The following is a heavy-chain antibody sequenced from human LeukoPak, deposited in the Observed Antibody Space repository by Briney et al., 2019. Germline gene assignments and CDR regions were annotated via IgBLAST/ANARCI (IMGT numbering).Heavy chain of an antibody. Sequence: SETLSLTCTVSGGSISSSSYYWGWIRQPPGKGLEWIGNIYYSGSAYYYPSLKSRVTVSVDTSKNQFSLNLSSVTAADTAVCYCARYSRYSSGWYYDYWGQGTLVTVSS. V-gene: IGHV4-39*01. D-gene: IGHD6-19*01. J-gene: IGHJ4*02. CDR2: IYYSGSA. CDR1: GGSISSSSYY. CDR3: ARYSRYSSGWYYDY.